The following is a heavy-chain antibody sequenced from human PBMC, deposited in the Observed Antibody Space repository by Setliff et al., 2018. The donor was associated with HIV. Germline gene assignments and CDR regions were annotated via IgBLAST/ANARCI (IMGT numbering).Heavy chain of an antibody. CDR2: IYTSGST. Sequence: SETLSLTCTVSGGSISSYYWSWIRQPAGKGLEWIGRIYTSGSTNYNPSLKSRVTMSVDTSKNQFSLKLSSVTAADTAVYYCAREIGDYYDSSGYYPPTDYYYGMDVWGQGTTVTVSS. CDR1: GGSISSYY. CDR3: AREIGDYYDSSGYYPPTDYYYGMDV. D-gene: IGHD3-22*01. V-gene: IGHV4-4*07. J-gene: IGHJ6*02.